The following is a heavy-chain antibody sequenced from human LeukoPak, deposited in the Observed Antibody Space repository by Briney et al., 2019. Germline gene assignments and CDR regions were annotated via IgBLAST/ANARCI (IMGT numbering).Heavy chain of an antibody. CDR2: IWYDGSNK. D-gene: IGHD3-22*01. V-gene: IGHV3-33*01. Sequence: GGSLRLSCAASGFTFSSYGMHWVRQAPGKGLEWVAVIWYDGSNKYYADSVKGRFTISRDNSKNTLYLQMNRLRAEDTAVYYCARDYSYYYDSSGIFDYWGQGTLVTVSS. CDR1: GFTFSSYG. J-gene: IGHJ4*02. CDR3: ARDYSYYYDSSGIFDY.